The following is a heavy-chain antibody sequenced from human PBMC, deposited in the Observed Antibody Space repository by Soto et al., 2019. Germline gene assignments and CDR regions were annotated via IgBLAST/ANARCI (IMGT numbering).Heavy chain of an antibody. Sequence: QVQLVQSGAEVKKPGSSVNVSCKASGGTFSSYAIRWVRQAPGQGLERMGGIVPIFGTANYAQKFQGRVTITADESTSTAYMELSSLRSEDTAVYYCARERRDTTVTTGAFDYWGQGTLVTVSS. J-gene: IGHJ4*02. CDR1: GGTFSSYA. V-gene: IGHV1-69*12. CDR3: ARERRDTTVTTGAFDY. D-gene: IGHD4-17*01. CDR2: IVPIFGTA.